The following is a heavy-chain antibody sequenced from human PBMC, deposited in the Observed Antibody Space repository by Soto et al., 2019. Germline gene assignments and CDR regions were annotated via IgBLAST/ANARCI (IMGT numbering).Heavy chain of an antibody. CDR1: GFTFCSYW. CDR2: IIRDGSTT. Sequence: EVQLVESGGGLVQPGGSLRLSCAASGFTFCSYWMHWVRQAPGKGLVWVSRIIRDGSTTNYADSVKGRFTISRDNAKITLYLQMNSLRAEDTAVYYCARGINGDYGSDYWGQGTLVTVSS. V-gene: IGHV3-74*01. CDR3: ARGINGDYGSDY. D-gene: IGHD4-17*01. J-gene: IGHJ4*02.